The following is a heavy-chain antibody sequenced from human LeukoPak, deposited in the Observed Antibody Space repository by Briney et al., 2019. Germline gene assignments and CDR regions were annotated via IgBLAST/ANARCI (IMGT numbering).Heavy chain of an antibody. Sequence: SETLSLTCTLSGDSISRYYWNWIRQPPGEGREWVGYIYYTGSTKYNPSLKSRVHIPVETSKNQTSLKMRSATAADTAGYFCARGLIAAREYYFDSWGQGTLVTVSS. V-gene: IGHV4-59*01. J-gene: IGHJ4*02. CDR1: GDSISRYY. CDR3: ARGLIAAREYYFDS. CDR2: IYYTGST. D-gene: IGHD6-6*01.